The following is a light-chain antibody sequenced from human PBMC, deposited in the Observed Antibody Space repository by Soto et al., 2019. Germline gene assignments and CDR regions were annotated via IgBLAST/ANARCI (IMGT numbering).Light chain of an antibody. CDR1: QSVSSY. CDR2: GAS. V-gene: IGKV3-20*01. Sequence: ETLMTQSPATLSVSPGERATLSCRASQSVSSYLAWYQQKPGQAPRLLIYGASNRATGIPDRSSGSGSGTDFTLTISRLEPEDFAVYYCQQYGSSGTFGQGTKGGYQ. J-gene: IGKJ1*01. CDR3: QQYGSSGT.